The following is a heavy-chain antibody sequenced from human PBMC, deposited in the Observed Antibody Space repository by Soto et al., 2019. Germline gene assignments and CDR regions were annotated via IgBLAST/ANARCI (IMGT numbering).Heavy chain of an antibody. J-gene: IGHJ4*02. CDR2: INPNGGAT. CDR1: GYTFTTYY. CDR3: ARALTEFGY. D-gene: IGHD7-27*01. V-gene: IGHV1-46*01. Sequence: QVRLVQSGAEVRKPGASVKLSCKASGYTFTTYYIHWVRQAPGQGLEWMGIINPNGGATSYAQNFQGRVTMTGDMSTNTVYMEMSSLRADDTAMYYCARALTEFGYWGPGTLVTVSS.